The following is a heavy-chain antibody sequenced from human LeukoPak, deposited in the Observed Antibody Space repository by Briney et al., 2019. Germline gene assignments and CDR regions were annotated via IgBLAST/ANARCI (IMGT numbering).Heavy chain of an antibody. CDR3: AGGSPYYDILTGYYGPYYFDY. CDR1: GGSSSGYY. CDR2: INHSGST. D-gene: IGHD3-9*01. J-gene: IGHJ4*02. Sequence: SETLSLTCAVYGGSSSGYYWSWIRQPPGKGLEWIGEINHSGSTNYNPSLKSRVTISVDTSKNQFSLKLSSVTAADTAVYYCAGGSPYYDILTGYYGPYYFDYWGQGTLVTVSS. V-gene: IGHV4-34*01.